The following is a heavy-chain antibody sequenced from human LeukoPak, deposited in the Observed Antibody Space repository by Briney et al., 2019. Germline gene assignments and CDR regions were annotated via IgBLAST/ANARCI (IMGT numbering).Heavy chain of an antibody. J-gene: IGHJ4*02. D-gene: IGHD3-10*01. Sequence: GGSLRLSCAASGFTFSSYAMCWVRQAPGKGLEWVSAISGSGGSTYYADSVKGRFTISRDNSKNTLYLQMNSLRAEDTAVYYCAKKISRITMVRGVISLDYWGQGTLVTVSS. V-gene: IGHV3-23*01. CDR3: AKKISRITMVRGVISLDY. CDR2: ISGSGGST. CDR1: GFTFSSYA.